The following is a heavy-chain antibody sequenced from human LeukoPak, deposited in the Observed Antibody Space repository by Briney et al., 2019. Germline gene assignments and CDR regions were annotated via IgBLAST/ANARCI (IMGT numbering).Heavy chain of an antibody. CDR2: IYWDDDK. J-gene: IGHJ4*02. CDR1: GFSLSTSGVG. CDR3: AHSVDGSTFDY. D-gene: IGHD3-10*01. V-gene: IGHV2-5*02. Sequence: SGPTLVKPTQTLTLTCTFSGFSLSTSGVGVCWIRQPPGMALEWHALIYWDDDKRYSPSLKSRLTITKDTSKDQVVLTMTNMHPVDTATNYCAHSVDGSTFDYWGQGTLVTVSS.